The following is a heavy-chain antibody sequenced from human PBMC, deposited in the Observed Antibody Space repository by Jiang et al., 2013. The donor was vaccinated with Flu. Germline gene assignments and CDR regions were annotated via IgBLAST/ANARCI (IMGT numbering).Heavy chain of an antibody. Sequence: PSETLSLTCAVVWWVRSVVTTGAGSASPQGRGWSGLGKSIIVEAPTTTRPLKSRVTISVDTSKNQFSLKLSSVTAADTAVYYCARDNWNGPRHGMDVWGQGTTVTVSS. CDR3: ARDNWNGPRHGMDV. D-gene: IGHD1-20*01. CDR1: WVRSVVTT. CDR2: SIIVEAP. V-gene: IGHV4-34*01. J-gene: IGHJ6*02.